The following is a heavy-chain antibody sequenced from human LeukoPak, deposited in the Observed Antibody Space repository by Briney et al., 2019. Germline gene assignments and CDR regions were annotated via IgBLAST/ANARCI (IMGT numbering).Heavy chain of an antibody. CDR2: IYYSGST. Sequence: PSETLSLTCTVSGGSISTYYWSWIRQPPGKGLEWIGYIYYSGSTIYNPSLKSRVTISVDTSKNQFSLKLSSVTAADTAVYFCARAPGIRYYFDYWGQGTLVTVSS. J-gene: IGHJ4*02. CDR3: ARAPGIRYYFDY. D-gene: IGHD3-10*01. CDR1: GGSISTYY. V-gene: IGHV4-59*01.